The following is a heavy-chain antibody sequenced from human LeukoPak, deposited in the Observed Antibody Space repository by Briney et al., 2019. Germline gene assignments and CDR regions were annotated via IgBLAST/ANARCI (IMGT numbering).Heavy chain of an antibody. J-gene: IGHJ6*03. CDR1: GFTFSNYA. CDR3: ARDRRLWNMDV. D-gene: IGHD4/OR15-4a*01. V-gene: IGHV3-23*01. Sequence: GGSLRLSCAASGFTFSNYAMNWVRQAPGKGLEWVSSINGGGGSTYYADSVKGRFTISRDNSKNTLYLQMNSLRAEDTAVYYCARDRRLWNMDVWGTGTTVTISS. CDR2: INGGGGST.